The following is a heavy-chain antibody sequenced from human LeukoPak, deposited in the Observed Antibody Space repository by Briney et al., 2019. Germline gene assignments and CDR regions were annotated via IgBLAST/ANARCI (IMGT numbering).Heavy chain of an antibody. J-gene: IGHJ2*01. CDR2: IYYSGST. Sequence: SETLSLTCTVSGGSTSSNYFWGWIRQPPGKDLEWIGSIYYSGSTYYNPSLKSRVTISVDTAKNQFSLKLSSVIAADTAVYYCVRSGGYCTSATCHVEYFDFWGRGTLVRVSS. D-gene: IGHD2-2*01. CDR3: VRSGGYCTSATCHVEYFDF. CDR1: GGSTSSNYF. V-gene: IGHV4-39*01.